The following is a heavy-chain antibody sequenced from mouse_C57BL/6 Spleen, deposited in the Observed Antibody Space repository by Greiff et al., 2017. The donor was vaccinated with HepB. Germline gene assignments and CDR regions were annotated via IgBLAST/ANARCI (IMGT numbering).Heavy chain of an antibody. D-gene: IGHD3-2*02. CDR2: IYPRSGNT. Sequence: VQLQESGAELARPGASVKLSCKASGYTFTSYGISWVKQRTGQGLEWIGEIYPRSGNTYYNEKFKGKATLTADKSSSTAYMELRRLTSEDSAVYFCARPAQATPYWYFDVWGTGTTVTVSS. V-gene: IGHV1-81*01. CDR1: GYTFTSYG. CDR3: ARPAQATPYWYFDV. J-gene: IGHJ1*03.